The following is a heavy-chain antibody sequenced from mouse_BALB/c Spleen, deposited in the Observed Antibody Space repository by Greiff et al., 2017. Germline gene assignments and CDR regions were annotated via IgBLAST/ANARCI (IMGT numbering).Heavy chain of an antibody. Sequence: EVMLVESGGGLVKPGGSLKLSCAASGFTFSSYAMSWVRQTPEKRLEWVATISSGGSYTYYPDSVKGRFTISRDNAKNTLYLQMSRLRSEDTAMYYCARHVYGSSYVYWYFDVWGAGTTVTVST. V-gene: IGHV5-9-3*01. J-gene: IGHJ1*01. D-gene: IGHD1-1*01. CDR2: ISSGGSYT. CDR3: ARHVYGSSYVYWYFDV. CDR1: GFTFSSYA.